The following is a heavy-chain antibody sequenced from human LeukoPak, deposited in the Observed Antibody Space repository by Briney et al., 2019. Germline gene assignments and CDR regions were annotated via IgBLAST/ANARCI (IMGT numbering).Heavy chain of an antibody. CDR3: TRRTVYCSGGSCQVVDY. D-gene: IGHD2-15*01. Sequence: GGSLRLSCAASGFTFSGSAMHWVRQASGKGLEWAGRIRSKANSYATAYAASVKGRFTISRDDSKNTAYLQMNSLKTEDTAVYYCTRRTVYCSGGSCQVVDYWGQGTLVTVSS. CDR1: GFTFSGSA. V-gene: IGHV3-73*01. CDR2: IRSKANSYAT. J-gene: IGHJ4*02.